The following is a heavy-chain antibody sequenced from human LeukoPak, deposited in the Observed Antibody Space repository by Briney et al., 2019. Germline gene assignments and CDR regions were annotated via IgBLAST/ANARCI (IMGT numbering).Heavy chain of an antibody. CDR3: AKDRCGGDCYFGY. CDR1: GFTFSSYG. Sequence: GGSLRLSCAASGFTFSSYGMHWVRQAPGKGLEWVAVISYDGSNKYYADSVKGRFTISRDNSKNTLYLQMNRLRAEDTAVYYCAKDRCGGDCYFGYWGQGTLVTVSS. CDR2: ISYDGSNK. V-gene: IGHV3-30*18. D-gene: IGHD2-21*02. J-gene: IGHJ4*02.